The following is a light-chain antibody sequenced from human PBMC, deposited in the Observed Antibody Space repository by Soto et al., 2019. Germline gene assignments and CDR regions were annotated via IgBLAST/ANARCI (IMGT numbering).Light chain of an antibody. CDR1: QNIGSN. CDR2: GAS. V-gene: IGKV3-15*01. CDR3: QQYNNWPPYT. J-gene: IGKJ2*01. Sequence: EVVMTQSPATLSASPGERVILSCRASQNIGSNLAWYQQRPGQAPRLLMYGASTRATATPARFSGSGSATDFTLTISSLQSEDFAVYYCQQYNNWPPYTFGQGTKLEFK.